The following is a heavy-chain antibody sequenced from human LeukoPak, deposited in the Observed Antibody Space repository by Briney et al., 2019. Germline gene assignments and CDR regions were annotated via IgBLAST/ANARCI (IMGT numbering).Heavy chain of an antibody. CDR2: ISTGGSTT. Sequence: GGSLRLSCAASGFTFSSYEMNWVRQAPGKGLEWVSYISTGGSTTYYADSVKGRFTISRDNGKNLVSLQMNSLRDEDTAVYYCARADRDGNKRFLDWGQGTLVTVSS. J-gene: IGHJ4*02. CDR1: GFTFSSYE. D-gene: IGHD5-24*01. V-gene: IGHV3-48*03. CDR3: ARADRDGNKRFLD.